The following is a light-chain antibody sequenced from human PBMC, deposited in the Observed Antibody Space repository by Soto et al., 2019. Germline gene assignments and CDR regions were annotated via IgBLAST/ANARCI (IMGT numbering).Light chain of an antibody. J-gene: IGLJ2*01. CDR3: AAWDDSLNGLV. Sequence: QPVLTQPPSASVAPGQRVAISCSGSSSNIGSNTVNWYQQVPGTVPKLLIHNSNQRPSGVPDRFSGSKSGTSASLAISGLQSEDEADYYCAAWDDSLNGLVFGGGTKVTVL. CDR2: NSN. CDR1: SSNIGSNT. V-gene: IGLV1-44*01.